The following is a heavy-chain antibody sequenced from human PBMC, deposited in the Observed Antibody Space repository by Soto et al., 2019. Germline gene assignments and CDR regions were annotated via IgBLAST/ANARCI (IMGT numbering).Heavy chain of an antibody. CDR3: ARHHVRGRTIAGAAEF. J-gene: IGHJ4*02. V-gene: IGHV4-31*03. Sequence: QVQLQESGPGLVKPSQTLSLTCSVSGGSTSSGGYYWSWIRQHPGKGLEWIAHIHHSGSTNYNPSLRSRVTISVDTSKNQLFLNLSSVTAADTAMYYCARHHVRGRTIAGAAEFWGQGTLVTVSS. CDR1: GGSTSSGGYY. CDR2: IHHSGST. D-gene: IGHD1-26*01.